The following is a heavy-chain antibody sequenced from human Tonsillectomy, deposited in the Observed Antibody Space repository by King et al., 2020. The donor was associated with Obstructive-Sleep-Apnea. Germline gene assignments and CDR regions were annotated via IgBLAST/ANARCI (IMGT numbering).Heavy chain of an antibody. CDR3: ARPSPLYGDYGTFDY. V-gene: IGHV5-51*01. D-gene: IGHD4-17*01. J-gene: IGHJ4*02. CDR2: IYPGDSDT. Sequence: VQLVESGAEVKKPGESLKISGKGSGYSFTSYWIGWVRQMPGKGLEWMGIIYPGDSDTRYSPSFQAQVTISADKSISTAYLQWSSLKASDTAMYYCARPSPLYGDYGTFDYWGQGTLVTVSS. CDR1: GYSFTSYW.